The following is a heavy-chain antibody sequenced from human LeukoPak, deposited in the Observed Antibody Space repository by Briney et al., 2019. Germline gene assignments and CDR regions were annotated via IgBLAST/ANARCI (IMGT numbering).Heavy chain of an antibody. Sequence: SQTLSLTCAISGDSVSSNSAAWNWIRQSPSRGLEWLGRTYYGSKWYNDYAVSVKSRITVNADTSKNQFSLQLNSVTPEDTAVYYCARDLCRAAAGITAWFDPWGQEPWSPSPQ. J-gene: IGHJ5*02. CDR1: GDSVSSNSAA. V-gene: IGHV6-1*01. D-gene: IGHD6-13*01. CDR2: TYYGSKWYN. CDR3: ARDLCRAAAGITAWFDP.